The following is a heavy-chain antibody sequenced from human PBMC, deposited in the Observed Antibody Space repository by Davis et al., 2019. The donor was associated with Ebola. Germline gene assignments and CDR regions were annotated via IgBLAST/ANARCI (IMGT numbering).Heavy chain of an antibody. J-gene: IGHJ4*02. CDR3: ARAPNYDVLTGTSSYYFDY. V-gene: IGHV1-18*04. D-gene: IGHD3-9*01. CDR2: ISGFNTNT. CDR1: GYTFTCYG. Sequence: SVQVSCMSSGYTFTCYGLVWVRQAPGLGLEWMGWISGFNTNTNFAQKFQCRVTVSKDTSTNTAYMDLRSLTSDDTAIYYCARAPNYDVLTGTSSYYFDYWGQGTLVTVSS.